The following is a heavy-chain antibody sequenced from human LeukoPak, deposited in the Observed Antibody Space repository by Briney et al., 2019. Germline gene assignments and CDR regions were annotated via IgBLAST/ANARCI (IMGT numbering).Heavy chain of an antibody. J-gene: IGHJ4*02. CDR2: ISSSGSTI. CDR1: GFTFSSYE. CDR3: ARDSVRGGPFDF. Sequence: QPGGSLRLSCAASGFTFSSYEMNWVRQAPGKGLEWVSYISSSGSTIYYADSLKGRFTISRDNAKTSLYLQMNSLRVEDTAVYYCARDSVRGGPFDFWGQGTLVTVSS. D-gene: IGHD3-10*02. V-gene: IGHV3-48*03.